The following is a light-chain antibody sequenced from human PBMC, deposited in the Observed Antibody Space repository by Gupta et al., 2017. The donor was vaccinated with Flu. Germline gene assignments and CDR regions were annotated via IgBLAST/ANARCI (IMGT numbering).Light chain of an antibody. CDR1: QSVSSNN. J-gene: IGKJ1*01. CDR3: QQNCSSRT. Sequence: EIVLTQSPGTLSLSPGERATLSCRASQSVSSNNLAWYQQKPGQAPRLLIYGASSRATGIPDRFSGSGSETDFTLTISRLEPEDFAVYYCQQNCSSRTFGQGTKVEIK. CDR2: GAS. V-gene: IGKV3-20*01.